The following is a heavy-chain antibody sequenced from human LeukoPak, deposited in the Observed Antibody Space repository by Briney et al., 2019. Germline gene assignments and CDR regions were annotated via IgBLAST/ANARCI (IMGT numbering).Heavy chain of an antibody. CDR3: AGSGYSYGASFDY. CDR1: GGTFSSYT. J-gene: IGHJ4*02. CDR2: IIPILGIA. V-gene: IGHV1-69*02. Sequence: ASVKVSCKASGGTFSSYTMSWVRQAPGQGLEWMGRIIPILGIANYAQKFQGRVTITADKSTSTAYMELSSLRSEDTAVYYCAGSGYSYGASFDYWGQGTLVTVSS. D-gene: IGHD5-18*01.